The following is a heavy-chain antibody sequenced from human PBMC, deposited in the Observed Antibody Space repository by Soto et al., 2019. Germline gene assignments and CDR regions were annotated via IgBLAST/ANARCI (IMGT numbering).Heavy chain of an antibody. V-gene: IGHV4-34*01. CDR2: INHSGST. CDR1: GGSFSGYY. CDR3: ARDKIATMVRGVIIRGPTVQFDP. Sequence: SETLSLTCAVYGGSFSGYYWIWIRQPPGKGLEWIGEINHSGSTNYNPSLKSRVTISVDTSKNQFSLKLSSVTAADTAVYYCARDKIATMVRGVIIRGPTVQFDPWGQ. J-gene: IGHJ5*02. D-gene: IGHD3-10*01.